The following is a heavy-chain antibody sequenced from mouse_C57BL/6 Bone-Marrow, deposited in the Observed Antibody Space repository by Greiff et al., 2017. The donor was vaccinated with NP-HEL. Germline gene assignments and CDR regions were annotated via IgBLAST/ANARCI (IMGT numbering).Heavy chain of an antibody. Sequence: EVMLVESGGGLVKPGGSLKLSCAASGFTFSDYGMHWVRQAPEKGLEWVAYISSGSSTIYYADTVKGRFTISRDNAKNTLFLQMTSLRSEDTAMYYCARDYGLPWFAYWGQGTLVTVSA. CDR3: ARDYGLPWFAY. CDR1: GFTFSDYG. CDR2: ISSGSSTI. J-gene: IGHJ3*01. V-gene: IGHV5-17*01. D-gene: IGHD1-1*01.